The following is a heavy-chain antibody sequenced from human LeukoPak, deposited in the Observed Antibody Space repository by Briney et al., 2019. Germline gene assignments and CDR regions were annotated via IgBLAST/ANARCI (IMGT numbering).Heavy chain of an antibody. Sequence: ASVKVSCKASGYTFTSYGISWVRQAPGQGLEWMGWISAYNGNTNYAQKLQSRVTMTTDTSTSTAYMELRSLRSDDTAVYYCARSQNYYYDSSGYSDYWGQGTLVTVSS. J-gene: IGHJ4*02. CDR3: ARSQNYYYDSSGYSDY. D-gene: IGHD3-22*01. V-gene: IGHV1-18*01. CDR1: GYTFTSYG. CDR2: ISAYNGNT.